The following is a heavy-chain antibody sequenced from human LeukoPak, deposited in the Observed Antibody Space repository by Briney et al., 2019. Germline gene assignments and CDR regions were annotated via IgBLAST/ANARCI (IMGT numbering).Heavy chain of an antibody. CDR2: INPSGGST. CDR3: AREGPYCSSTSCYGGFDY. D-gene: IGHD2-2*01. V-gene: IGHV1-46*01. J-gene: IGHJ4*02. CDR1: GYTFTSHY. Sequence: ASVKVSCKASGYTFTSHYIHWVRQAPGQGLEWMGIINPSGGSTNYAQKFQGRVTVTRDTSTSTVYMELSSLRPEATAVYYCAREGPYCSSTSCYGGFDYWGQGTLVTVSS.